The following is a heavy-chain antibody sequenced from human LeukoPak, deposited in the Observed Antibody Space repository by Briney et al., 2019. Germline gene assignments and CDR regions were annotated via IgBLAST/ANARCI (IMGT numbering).Heavy chain of an antibody. J-gene: IGHJ4*02. D-gene: IGHD5-12*01. CDR1: GGTFSSYA. CDR2: IIPIFGTA. V-gene: IGHV1-69*13. Sequence: SVKVSCKASGGTFSSYAISWMRQAPGQGLEWMGGIIPIFGTANYAQKFQGRVTITADESTSTAYMELSSLRSEDTAVYYCARDSVPAVVYGYDPTFDYWSQGTLVTVSS. CDR3: ARDSVPAVVYGYDPTFDY.